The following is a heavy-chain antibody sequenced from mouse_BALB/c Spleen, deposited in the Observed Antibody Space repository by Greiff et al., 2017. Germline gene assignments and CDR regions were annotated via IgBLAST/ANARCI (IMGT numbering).Heavy chain of an antibody. CDR1: GYTFTSYW. CDR2: IYPSDSYT. Sequence: QVQLQQPGAELVRPGASVKLSCKASGYTFTSYWINWVKQRPGQGLEWIGNIYPSDSYTNYNQKFKDKATLTVDKSSSTAYMQLSSPTSEDSAVYYCTKGTGRYFDDWGQGTTLTVSS. J-gene: IGHJ2*01. CDR3: TKGTGRYFDD. D-gene: IGHD4-1*01. V-gene: IGHV1-69*02.